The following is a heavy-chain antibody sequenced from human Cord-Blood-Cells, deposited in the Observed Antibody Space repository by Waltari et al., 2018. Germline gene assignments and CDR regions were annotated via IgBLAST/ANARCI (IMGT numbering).Heavy chain of an antibody. CDR3: ARPGVSGQSGWYNWFDT. Sequence: YPGDSDTRYSPSFQGQVTISADKSISTAYLQRSSLKASDTAMYYCARPGVSGQSGWYNWFDTWSQGTLVTVSS. D-gene: IGHD6-19*01. CDR2: YPGDSDT. V-gene: IGHV5-51*01. J-gene: IGHJ5*01.